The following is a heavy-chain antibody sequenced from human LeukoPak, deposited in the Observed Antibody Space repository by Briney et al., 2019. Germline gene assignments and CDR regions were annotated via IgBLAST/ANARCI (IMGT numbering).Heavy chain of an antibody. CDR2: IIPIFGTA. Sequence: SVKVSCRASGGTFSSYAISWVRQAPGQGLEWMGGIIPIFGTANYAQKFQGRVTITADESTSTAYMELSSLRSEDTAVYYCARGREEYYDSSGFLYFDYWGQGTLVTVSS. V-gene: IGHV1-69*01. CDR3: ARGREEYYDSSGFLYFDY. D-gene: IGHD3-22*01. CDR1: GGTFSSYA. J-gene: IGHJ4*02.